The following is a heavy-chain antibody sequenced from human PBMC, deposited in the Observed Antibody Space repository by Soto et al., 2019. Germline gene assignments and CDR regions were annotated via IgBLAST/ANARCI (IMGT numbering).Heavy chain of an antibody. CDR2: ISSSGSTT. CDR3: AKVGVFSFFDY. D-gene: IGHD3-10*01. CDR1: GFTFSGHE. J-gene: IGHJ4*02. V-gene: IGHV3-48*03. Sequence: QPVGSLRLSGVASGFTFSGHEMNWVRQAPGKGLEWVSYISSSGSTTYYADSVKGRFTFSRDNAKNSLYLQMNSLRAEDTAVYYCAKVGVFSFFDYWGPGTLVTVSS.